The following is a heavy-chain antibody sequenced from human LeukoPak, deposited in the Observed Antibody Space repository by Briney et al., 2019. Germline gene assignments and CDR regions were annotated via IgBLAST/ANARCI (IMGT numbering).Heavy chain of an antibody. Sequence: SETLSLTCAVYGGSFSGYYWSWIRQPPGKGLEWIGEINHSGSTNYNPSLKSRVTISVDTSKNQFSLKLSSVTAADTAVYYCARRYCSGGSCYSRYYYYYCMDVWGKGTTVTISS. CDR1: GGSFSGYY. J-gene: IGHJ6*03. V-gene: IGHV4-34*01. D-gene: IGHD2-15*01. CDR3: ARRYCSGGSCYSRYYYYYCMDV. CDR2: INHSGST.